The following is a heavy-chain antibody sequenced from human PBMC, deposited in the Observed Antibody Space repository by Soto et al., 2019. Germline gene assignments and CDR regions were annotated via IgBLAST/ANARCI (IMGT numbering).Heavy chain of an antibody. J-gene: IGHJ4*02. D-gene: IGHD2-15*01. CDR3: ARYGSGECNRGSCYSPFAY. V-gene: IGHV4-30-4*01. CDR2: IYYSGST. CDR1: GRSISSVNYY. Sequence: SETLSLTCTVSGRSISSVNYYWSWIRQPPGKGLEWIGYIYYSGSTYYNPSLRSRVTISVDTSKNQFSLKLSSVTAADTAVYYCARYGSGECNRGSCYSPFAYGGQGTLVAVSS.